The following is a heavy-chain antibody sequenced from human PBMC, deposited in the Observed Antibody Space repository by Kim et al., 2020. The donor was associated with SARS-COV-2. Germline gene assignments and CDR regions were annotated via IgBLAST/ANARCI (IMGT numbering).Heavy chain of an antibody. CDR2: TSYDGGDK. CDR1: GFTFSHYG. J-gene: IGHJ6*02. CDR3: AKDLSNYLTGYYFYGMDV. D-gene: IGHD4-4*01. V-gene: IGHV3-30*18. Sequence: GGSLRLSCAASGFTFSHYGMHWVRQAPGKGLEWVAVTSYDGGDKYYADSVKGRFTISRDNSKNTLYLQMNGLRAEDTAVYYCAKDLSNYLTGYYFYGMDVWGQGTTVNVSS.